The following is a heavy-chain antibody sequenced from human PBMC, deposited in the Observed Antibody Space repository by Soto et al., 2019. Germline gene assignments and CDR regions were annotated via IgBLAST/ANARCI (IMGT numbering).Heavy chain of an antibody. Sequence: QITLKESGPTLVKPTQTLTLTCTFSGFSLSTSGVGVGWIRQPPGKALEWLALIYWDDDKRYSPSLKSRLTITKDTSKTQVVLTMTNMDPVDTATYYCAHSGRWLQKLYYFDYWGQGTLVTVSS. V-gene: IGHV2-5*02. CDR3: AHSGRWLQKLYYFDY. CDR1: GFSLSTSGVG. J-gene: IGHJ4*02. CDR2: IYWDDDK. D-gene: IGHD5-12*01.